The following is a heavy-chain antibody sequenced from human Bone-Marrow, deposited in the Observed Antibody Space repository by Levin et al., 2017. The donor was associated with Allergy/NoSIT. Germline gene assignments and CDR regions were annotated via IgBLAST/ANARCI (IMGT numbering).Heavy chain of an antibody. J-gene: IGHJ4*02. V-gene: IGHV4-59*01. CDR2: IYYSGST. Sequence: PSETLSLTCTVSGGSISSYYWSWIRQPPGKGLEWIGYIYYSGSTNYNPSLKSRVTISVDTSKNQFSLKLSSVTAADTAVYYCARVQDIVATGVDFYFDYWGQGTLVTVSS. CDR3: ARVQDIVATGVDFYFDY. CDR1: GGSISSYY. D-gene: IGHD5-12*01.